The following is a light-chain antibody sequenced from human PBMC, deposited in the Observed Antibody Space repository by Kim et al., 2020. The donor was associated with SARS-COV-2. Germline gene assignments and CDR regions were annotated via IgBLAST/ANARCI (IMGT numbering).Light chain of an antibody. CDR3: QSYDSSNQV. V-gene: IGLV6-57*02. J-gene: IGLJ3*02. Sequence: GKTVTISCTGSSGSIASNYVQWYQQRPGSAPTTVIYEDNQRPSGVPDRFSGSIDSSSNSASLTISGLNTEDEADYYCQSYDSSNQVFGGGTQLTVL. CDR2: EDN. CDR1: SGSIASNY.